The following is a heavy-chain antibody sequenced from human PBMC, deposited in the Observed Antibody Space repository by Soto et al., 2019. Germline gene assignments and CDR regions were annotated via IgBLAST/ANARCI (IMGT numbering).Heavy chain of an antibody. CDR1: GDSFSDYY. CDR3: ARGHYSSGWPIDH. V-gene: IGHV4-59*01. D-gene: IGHD6-19*01. CDR2: VFHSATT. Sequence: QVQLQESGPGLVKPSETLTLTCTVSGDSFSDYYWNWIRQVPGKGLEWIGFVFHSATTSYNPSLETRVAISDDTSKKQFSLRLTSVTAADTAIYYCARGHYSSGWPIDHWGQGILVTVSS. J-gene: IGHJ4*02.